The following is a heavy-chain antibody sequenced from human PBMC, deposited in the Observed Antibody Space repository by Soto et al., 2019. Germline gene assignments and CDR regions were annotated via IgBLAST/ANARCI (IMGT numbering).Heavy chain of an antibody. CDR3: ARDLSIAVAGTLLGFDY. J-gene: IGHJ4*02. V-gene: IGHV3-30-3*01. D-gene: IGHD6-19*01. CDR2: ISYDGSNK. Sequence: GGSLRLSCAASGFTVSRNYMTWVRQAPGKGLEWVAVISYDGSNKYYADSVKGRFTISRDNSKNTLYLQMNSLRAEDTAVYYCARDLSIAVAGTLLGFDYWGQGTLVTV. CDR1: GFTVSRNY.